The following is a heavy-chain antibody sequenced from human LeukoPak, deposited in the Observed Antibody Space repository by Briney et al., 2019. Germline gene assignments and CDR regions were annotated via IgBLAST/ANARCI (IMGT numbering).Heavy chain of an antibody. CDR1: GFTFSSHS. V-gene: IGHV3-48*01. CDR2: ISSSSSTI. Sequence: GGSLRLSCAASGFTFSSHSMNWVCQAPGKGLEWVSYISSSSSTIYYADSVKGRFTISRDNAKNSLYLQMNSLRAEDTAVYYCARGAYYYEDWGQGTLVTVSS. J-gene: IGHJ4*02. CDR3: ARGAYYYED. D-gene: IGHD3-22*01.